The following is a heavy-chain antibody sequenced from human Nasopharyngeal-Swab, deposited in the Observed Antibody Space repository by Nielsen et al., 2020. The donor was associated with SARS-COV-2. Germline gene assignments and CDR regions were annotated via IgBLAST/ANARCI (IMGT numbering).Heavy chain of an antibody. CDR1: GDSVTSNHYF. V-gene: IGHV4-39*01. D-gene: IGHD6-6*01. CDR2: IFYSETP. Sequence: ESLKISCTVSGDSVTSNHYFWGWVRQPPGEGLEWIGSIFYSETPSYNPSLKSRVTISVDRTRNQFSLRLSSVAAADTAVYYYARHAFCSSFCHNWYFDLWGRGTLVTVSS. CDR3: ARHAFCSSFCHNWYFDL. J-gene: IGHJ2*01.